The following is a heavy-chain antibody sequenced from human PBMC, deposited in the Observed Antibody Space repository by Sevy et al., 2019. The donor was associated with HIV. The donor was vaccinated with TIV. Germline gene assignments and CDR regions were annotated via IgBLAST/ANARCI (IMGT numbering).Heavy chain of an antibody. CDR2: VNSEGSST. CDR1: GFTFSSYW. D-gene: IGHD1-26*01. CDR3: VAANTWEDY. Sequence: GGFLRLSCSASGFTFSSYWMHWVRQAPGKGLVWVSGVNSEGSSTNYADSVKGRFTISRDSAKNTLYLQMNRLRAEDTAVNFCVAANTWEDYWGQGTLVTVSS. V-gene: IGHV3-74*01. J-gene: IGHJ4*02.